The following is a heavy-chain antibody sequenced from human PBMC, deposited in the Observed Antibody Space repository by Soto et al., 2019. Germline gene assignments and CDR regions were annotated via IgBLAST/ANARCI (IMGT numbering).Heavy chain of an antibody. J-gene: IGHJ4*02. CDR3: ARGGYSGYDRYYFDI. CDR1: GYSIGRDYF. CDR2: IYHSGSS. D-gene: IGHD5-12*01. Sequence: LSLTCAVSGYSIGRDYFWGWIRQPPGKGLEWIASIYHSGSSYFNPSVKSRVTISVDTSKNQFSLRLNSVTAADTAMYYCARGGYSGYDRYYFDIWGQGTLVTASS. V-gene: IGHV4-38-2*01.